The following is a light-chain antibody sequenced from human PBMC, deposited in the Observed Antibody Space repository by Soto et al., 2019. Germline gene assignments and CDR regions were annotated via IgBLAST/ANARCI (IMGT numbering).Light chain of an antibody. CDR1: SSDVGGYNY. J-gene: IGLJ3*02. V-gene: IGLV2-14*03. CDR2: DVS. CDR3: SSYTSSRTWV. Sequence: QSVLTQPASVSGSPGQPITISCTGTSSDVGGYNYVSWYQHHPGKAPKLMIYDVSNRPSGVSNRLSGSKSGNTASLTISGLQAEDEADYYCSSYTSSRTWVFGGGTKLTVL.